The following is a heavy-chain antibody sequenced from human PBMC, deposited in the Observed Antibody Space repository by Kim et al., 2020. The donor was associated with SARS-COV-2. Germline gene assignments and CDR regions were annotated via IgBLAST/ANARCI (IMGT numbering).Heavy chain of an antibody. CDR1: GFTFDDYG. D-gene: IGHD6-19*01. CDR3: ARGSSGWIDNWFDP. Sequence: GSLRLSCAASGFTFDDYGMSWVRQAPGKGLEWVSGINWNGGSTGYADSVKGRFTISRDNAKNSLYLQMNSLRAEDTALYHCARGSSGWIDNWFDPWGQGTLVTVSS. V-gene: IGHV3-20*01. CDR2: INWNGGST. J-gene: IGHJ5*02.